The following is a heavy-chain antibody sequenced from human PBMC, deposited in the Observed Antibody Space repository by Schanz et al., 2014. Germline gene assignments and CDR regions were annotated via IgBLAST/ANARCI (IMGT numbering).Heavy chain of an antibody. CDR3: ARDSGSHYLVDY. D-gene: IGHD1-26*01. CDR2: ISRSSSTI. Sequence: EVQLVESGGGLVQPGGSLRLSCAASAFIFRSYSMHWVRQAPGKGLEWVSYISRSSSTIYYAGSVRGRFTISRDNAKNSLYLQMSSLRAEDTAVYYCARDSGSHYLVDYWGQGTLVTVSS. J-gene: IGHJ4*02. CDR1: AFIFRSYS. V-gene: IGHV3-48*01.